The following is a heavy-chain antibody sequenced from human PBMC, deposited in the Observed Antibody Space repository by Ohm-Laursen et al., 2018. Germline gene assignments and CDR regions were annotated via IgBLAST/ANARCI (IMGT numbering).Heavy chain of an antibody. CDR1: GYIFTNYY. J-gene: IGHJ4*02. Sequence: ASVKVSCKASGYIFTNYYMHWVRQAPGQGFEWMGILNPTRGGTRTSLSQRFQDRVTMTRDTSASTVYMELSSLRSEDTAVYYCARLYGDYVYWGQGTLVTVSS. D-gene: IGHD4-17*01. V-gene: IGHV1-46*01. CDR2: LNPTRGGT. CDR3: ARLYGDYVY.